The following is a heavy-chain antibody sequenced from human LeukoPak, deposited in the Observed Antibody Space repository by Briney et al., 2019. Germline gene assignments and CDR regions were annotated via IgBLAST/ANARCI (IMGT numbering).Heavy chain of an antibody. J-gene: IGHJ4*02. V-gene: IGHV3-30*02. Sequence: GGSLRLSCAASGFTFSSYGMHWVRQAPGKGLEWVAFIRYDGSNKYYADSVKGRFTISRDNSKNPLYLQMNSLRAEDTAVYYCAKLVDYYGSGSYIGIDYWGQGTLVTVSS. D-gene: IGHD3-10*01. CDR2: IRYDGSNK. CDR1: GFTFSSYG. CDR3: AKLVDYYGSGSYIGIDY.